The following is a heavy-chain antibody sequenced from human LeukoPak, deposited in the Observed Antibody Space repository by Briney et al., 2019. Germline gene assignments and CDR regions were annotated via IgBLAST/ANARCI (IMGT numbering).Heavy chain of an antibody. Sequence: GESLKISCKASGYSFSTYWIGWVRQMPGKGLEWIGIIQPGDSDTRYSPSFQGQVTLSADKAISTAYLQWSSLKASDTAMYYCASRTYGYYYGVWGQGTLVTVSS. D-gene: IGHD3-22*01. CDR1: GYSFSTYW. CDR2: IQPGDSDT. J-gene: IGHJ4*02. V-gene: IGHV5-51*01. CDR3: ASRTYGYYYGV.